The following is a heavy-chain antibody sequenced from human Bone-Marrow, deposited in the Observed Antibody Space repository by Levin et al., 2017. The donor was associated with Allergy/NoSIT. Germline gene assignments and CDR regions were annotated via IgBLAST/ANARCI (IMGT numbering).Heavy chain of an antibody. CDR2: ISYDGSEK. J-gene: IGHJ4*02. Sequence: GGSLRLSCAASGFTFDSYGMHWVRQAPGKGLEWVAFISYDGSEKTYVDSVKGRFTISRDRSKSTLHLQMNSLRPEDTAAYFCARVFESYYFDYWGRGALVIVS. CDR1: GFTFDSYG. D-gene: IGHD3-10*01. V-gene: IGHV3-30*03. CDR3: ARVFESYYFDY.